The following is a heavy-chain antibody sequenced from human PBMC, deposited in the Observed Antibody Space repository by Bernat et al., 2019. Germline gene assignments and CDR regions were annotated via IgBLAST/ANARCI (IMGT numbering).Heavy chain of an antibody. J-gene: IGHJ4*02. D-gene: IGHD2-15*01. CDR2: ISSSSSYI. V-gene: IGHV3-21*01. Sequence: EVQLVESGGGLVKPGGSLRLSCAASGFTFSSYSMNWVRQAPGKGLEWVSSISSSSSYIYYADSVKGRFTISRDNAKNSLYLQMNSLRAEDTAVYYCARDGVVAATPGYWGQRTLVTVSS. CDR3: ARDGVVAATPGY. CDR1: GFTFSSYS.